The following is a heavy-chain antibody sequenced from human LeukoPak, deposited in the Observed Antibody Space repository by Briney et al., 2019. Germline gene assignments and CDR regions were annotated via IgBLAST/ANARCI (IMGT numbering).Heavy chain of an antibody. CDR1: GFIFSSYG. Sequence: GGSLRLSCAASGFIFSSYGMHWVRQAPGKGLEWVAFIRYDGSYKYYADSVEGRFTISRDNSKNTLYLQMNSLRAEDTAVYYCAKRSLSHFDYWGQGTLVTVSS. CDR2: IRYDGSYK. J-gene: IGHJ4*02. V-gene: IGHV3-30*02. CDR3: AKRSLSHFDY.